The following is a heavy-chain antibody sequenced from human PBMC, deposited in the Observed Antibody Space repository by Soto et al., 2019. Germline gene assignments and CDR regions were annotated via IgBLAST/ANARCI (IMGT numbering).Heavy chain of an antibody. CDR2: ISGSGGST. V-gene: IGHV3-23*01. J-gene: IGHJ1*01. D-gene: IGHD2-15*01. Sequence: GGSLRLSCAASGFTFSSYAMSWVRQAPGKGLEWVSAISGSGGSTYYADSVKGRFTISRDNSKNTLYLQMNSLRAEDTAVYYCAKSESDGGNWAEYFQHWGQGTLVTVSS. CDR1: GFTFSSYA. CDR3: AKSESDGGNWAEYFQH.